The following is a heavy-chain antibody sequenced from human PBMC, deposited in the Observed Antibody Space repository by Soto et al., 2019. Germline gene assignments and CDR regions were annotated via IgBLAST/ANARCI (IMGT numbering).Heavy chain of an antibody. CDR3: TTDRYYYDSSGSGY. CDR2: IKSKTDGGTT. V-gene: IGHV3-15*01. CDR1: GFTFSNAW. J-gene: IGHJ4*02. D-gene: IGHD3-22*01. Sequence: GGSLRLSCAASGFTFSNAWMSWVRQAPGKGLEWVGRIKSKTDGGTTDYAAPVKGRFTISRDDSKNTLYLQMNSLKTEDTAVYYCTTDRYYYDSSGSGYWGQGTLVTVSS.